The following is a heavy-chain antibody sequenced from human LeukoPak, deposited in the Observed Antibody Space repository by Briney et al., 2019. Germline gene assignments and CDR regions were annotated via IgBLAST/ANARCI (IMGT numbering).Heavy chain of an antibody. CDR2: ISGSGGST. D-gene: IGHD6-13*01. CDR3: ARAGYSSSWRERYKYYFDY. J-gene: IGHJ4*02. V-gene: IGHV3-23*01. CDR1: GFTFSSYG. Sequence: GGSLRLSCAASGFTFSSYGMSWVRQAPGKGLEWVSAISGSGGSTYYADSVKGRFTISRDNAKNSLYLQMKSLRAEDTAVYYCARAGYSSSWRERYKYYFDYWGQGTLVTVSS.